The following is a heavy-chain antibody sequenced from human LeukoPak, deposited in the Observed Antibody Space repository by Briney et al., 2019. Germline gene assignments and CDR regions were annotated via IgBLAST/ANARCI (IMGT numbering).Heavy chain of an antibody. J-gene: IGHJ4*02. CDR2: FDPEDVET. D-gene: IGHD3-10*01. CDR3: ATDKNLYGSGSYRFDY. CDR1: GYTLTELS. Sequence: ASGKVPCKVSGYTLTELSMHWVGQAPGKGREGMGGFDPEDVETIYAQKFQGRVNMTEDTSTDTAYMELSSLRSEDTAVYYCATDKNLYGSGSYRFDYWGQGTLVTVSS. V-gene: IGHV1-24*01.